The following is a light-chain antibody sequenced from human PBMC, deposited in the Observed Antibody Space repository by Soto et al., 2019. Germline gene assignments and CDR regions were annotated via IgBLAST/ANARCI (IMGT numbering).Light chain of an antibody. J-gene: IGKJ4*01. CDR3: QHYDDVLVT. CDR2: DAS. CDR1: QDISVY. V-gene: IGKV1-33*01. Sequence: DIQLTQSPSSLSASVGETVTVTCQASQDISVYLNWYQEKPGKAPTLLIYDASNSKTGVPSRFSGLGSGTHFTLTISNLQPEDIATYFCQHYDDVLVTFGGGTKVEI.